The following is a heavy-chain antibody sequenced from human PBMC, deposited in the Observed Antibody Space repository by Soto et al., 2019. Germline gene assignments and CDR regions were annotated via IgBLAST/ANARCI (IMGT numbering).Heavy chain of an antibody. CDR3: ARQDPLSGYGYGLGGYYFDY. V-gene: IGHV4-39*01. CDR1: GGSVSSRAHY. J-gene: IGHJ4*02. D-gene: IGHD5-18*01. CDR2: IYYSGTT. Sequence: QVQLQESGPGLVKPSETLSLTCTVSGGSVSSRAHYWGWIRQTPGKGLVWIGNIYYSGTTSYNPSLKSRVTISVDTSKNQFSLKLTSVTAADTAVYYCARQDPLSGYGYGLGGYYFDYWGQGTLVTVSS.